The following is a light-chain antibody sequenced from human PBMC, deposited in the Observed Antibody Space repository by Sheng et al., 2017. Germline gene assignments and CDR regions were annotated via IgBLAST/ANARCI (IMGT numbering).Light chain of an antibody. CDR1: NIGSKS. Sequence: SYEVTQPPSVSVAPGQTARITCGGNNIGSKSVHWYQQKPGQAPVLVVYDDYDRPSGIPERFSGSNSANTATLTISRVEAGDEADYYCQVWDSSSDVVFGGGTKLTVL. CDR3: QVWDSSSDVV. CDR2: DDY. V-gene: IGLV3-21*02. J-gene: IGLJ2*01.